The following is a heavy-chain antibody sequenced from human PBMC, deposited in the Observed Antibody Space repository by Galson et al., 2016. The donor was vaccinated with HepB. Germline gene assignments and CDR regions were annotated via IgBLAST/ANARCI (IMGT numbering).Heavy chain of an antibody. V-gene: IGHV3-33*01. J-gene: IGHJ6*04. Sequence: SLRLSCAASGFTFSSYGSHWVRQAPGKGLEWVAVIWFDGTKKDYVGSVKGRFVISRDNSKNTLYLQMNSLRAEDTSTYYCVRQDFGYYGGDVWGKGTTVTVSS. CDR3: VRQDFGYYGGDV. CDR1: GFTFSSYG. D-gene: IGHD3-10*01. CDR2: IWFDGTKK.